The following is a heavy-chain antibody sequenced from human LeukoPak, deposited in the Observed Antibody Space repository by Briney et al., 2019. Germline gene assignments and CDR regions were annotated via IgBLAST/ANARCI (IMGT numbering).Heavy chain of an antibody. CDR1: EFTFSDYS. J-gene: IGHJ3*01. D-gene: IGHD2-21*01. CDR3: ARLRIPFGILGDFDL. CDR2: ISSDGSKK. V-gene: IGHV3-30*03. Sequence: GRPLRLSCAASEFTFSDYSINFIRQAPGKGLEWVASISSDGSKKYYADSVKGRFIISRDNSQDTLFLQMNSLRPEDTAVYYCARLRIPFGILGDFDLWGQGTVVTVSS.